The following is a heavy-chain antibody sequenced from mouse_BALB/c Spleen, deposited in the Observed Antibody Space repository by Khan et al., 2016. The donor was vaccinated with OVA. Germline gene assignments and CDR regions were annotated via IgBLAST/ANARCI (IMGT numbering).Heavy chain of an antibody. J-gene: IGHJ4*01. Sequence: MELVESGPGLVAPSQSLSITCTVSGFSLTDYAVSWIRQPPGKGLEWLGVIWVSGSKYYNSVLKPRLSISKDNFKSQVFLMMNSLQADDTAMYYCARDPPYYSMDYWGQGTSVTVSS. V-gene: IGHV2-6-5*01. CDR2: IWVSGSK. CDR1: GFSLTDYA. CDR3: ARDPPYYSMDY.